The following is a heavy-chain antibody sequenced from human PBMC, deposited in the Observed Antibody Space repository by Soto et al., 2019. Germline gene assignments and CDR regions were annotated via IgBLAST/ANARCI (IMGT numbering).Heavy chain of an antibody. CDR1: GGTFSSYA. CDR3: ARDVPAYCSGGSCEGDY. CDR2: IIPIFGTA. Sequence: QVQLVQSGAEVKKPGSSVKVSCKASGGTFSSYAISWVRQAPGQGLEWMGGIIPIFGTANYAQKFQGRVTITADESTSTAYMELSSLRSEDTAMYYCARDVPAYCSGGSCEGDYWGQGTLVTVSS. D-gene: IGHD2-15*01. J-gene: IGHJ4*02. V-gene: IGHV1-69*12.